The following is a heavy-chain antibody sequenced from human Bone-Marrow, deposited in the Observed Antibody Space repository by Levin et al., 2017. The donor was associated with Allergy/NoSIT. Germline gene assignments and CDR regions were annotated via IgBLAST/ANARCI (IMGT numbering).Heavy chain of an antibody. J-gene: IGHJ4*02. CDR1: GFIFSRYA. CDR2: IGHIGGST. D-gene: IGHD2-2*02. CDR3: ARAGSCISDDKCYNAIES. V-gene: IGHV3-23*01. Sequence: PVASVKVSCAASGFIFSRYAMSWVRQAPGEGLEWVSSIGHIGGSTHYTDSVKGRFTISRDNSMNTLYLQMNSLRAEDTAVYYCARAGSCISDDKCYNAIESWGQGTLVTVSS.